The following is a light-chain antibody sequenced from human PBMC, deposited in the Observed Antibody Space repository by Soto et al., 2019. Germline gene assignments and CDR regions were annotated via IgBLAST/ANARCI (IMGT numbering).Light chain of an antibody. V-gene: IGKV3-20*01. Sequence: EILLTQSPSTLSLSPGEGVTLSCRASQSVTVNSLAWYQQKPGQAPRLLIYAASTRAAAVPDRFTGSGSGTDFALTISRLEPEDFAVYYCQQYGSSPPYTFGQGTKLEIK. CDR1: QSVTVNS. CDR2: AAS. CDR3: QQYGSSPPYT. J-gene: IGKJ2*01.